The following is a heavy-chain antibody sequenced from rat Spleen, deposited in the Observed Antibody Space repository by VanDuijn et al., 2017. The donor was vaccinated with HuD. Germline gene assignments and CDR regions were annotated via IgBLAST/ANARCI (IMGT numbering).Heavy chain of an antibody. J-gene: IGHJ2*01. Sequence: EVQLVESGGGLVQPGRSLKLSCAASGFTFSNFYMAWVRQAPTKGLEWVAYINTGGGTTFYRDSVKGRFTISRENAKSTLYLQMDSLRSEDTATYYCTTALPGTAYFDYWGQGVMVTVSS. CDR2: INTGGGTT. CDR1: GFTFSNFY. CDR3: TTALPGTAYFDY. D-gene: IGHD1-4*01. V-gene: IGHV5-27*01.